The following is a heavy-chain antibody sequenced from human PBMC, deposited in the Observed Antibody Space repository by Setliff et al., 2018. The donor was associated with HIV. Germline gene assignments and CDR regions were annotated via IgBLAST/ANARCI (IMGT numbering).Heavy chain of an antibody. CDR1: GFTFSNYA. V-gene: IGHV3-23*01. CDR3: AKELAASGLGYFDS. CDR2: ILSTGERT. J-gene: IGHJ4*02. D-gene: IGHD3-22*01. Sequence: GGSLRLSCAASGFTFSNYAMSWVRQAPGEGLEWVSAILSTGERTFYADSVKGRFTISRDNSKNTVYLQMNSLRAEDTAEYYCAKELAASGLGYFDSWGRGILVTVS.